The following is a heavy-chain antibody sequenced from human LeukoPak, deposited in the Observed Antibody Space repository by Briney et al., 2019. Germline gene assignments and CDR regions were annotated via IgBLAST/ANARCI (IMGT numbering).Heavy chain of an antibody. CDR1: GFTFSSYS. V-gene: IGHV3-21*01. CDR3: ASYGGSDGGLDY. Sequence: GGSLRLSCAASGFTFSSYSMNWVRQAPGKGLEWVSSISSSSSYIYYADSVKGRFTISRDNAKNSLYLQMNSLRAEDTAVYYCASYGGSDGGLDYWGQGTLVTVSS. CDR2: ISSSSSYI. D-gene: IGHD1-26*01. J-gene: IGHJ4*02.